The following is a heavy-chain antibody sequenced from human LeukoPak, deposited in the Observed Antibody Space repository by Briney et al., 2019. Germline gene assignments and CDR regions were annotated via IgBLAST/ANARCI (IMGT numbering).Heavy chain of an antibody. CDR2: ISAYNGNT. J-gene: IGHJ5*02. CDR3: ARDRSSVYYDSWSGYRWYNWFDP. Sequence: GASVKVSCKASGYTFTSYGISWVRQAPGQGLEWMGWISAYNGNTNYAQKLQGRVTMTTDTSTSTAYMELRSLRSDDTAVYYCARDRSSVYYDSWSGYRWYNWFDPWGQGTLVTVSS. V-gene: IGHV1-18*01. D-gene: IGHD3-3*01. CDR1: GYTFTSYG.